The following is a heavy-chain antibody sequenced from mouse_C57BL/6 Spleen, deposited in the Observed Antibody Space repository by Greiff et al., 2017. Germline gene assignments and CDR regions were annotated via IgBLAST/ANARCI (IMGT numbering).Heavy chain of an antibody. J-gene: IGHJ4*01. CDR1: GFTFSDYG. CDR2: ISSGSSTI. CDR3: ARNSQLGFYAMDY. Sequence: DVMLVESGGGLVKPGGSLKLSCAASGFTFSDYGMHWVRQAPEKGLEWVAYISSGSSTIYYADTVKGRFTISRDNAKNTLFLQMTSLRSEDTAMYYCARNSQLGFYAMDYWGQGTSVTVSS. D-gene: IGHD4-1*02. V-gene: IGHV5-17*01.